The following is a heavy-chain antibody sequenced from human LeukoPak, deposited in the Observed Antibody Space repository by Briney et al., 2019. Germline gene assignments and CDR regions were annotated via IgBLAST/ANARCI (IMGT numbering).Heavy chain of an antibody. Sequence: SETLSLTCIVSGGSISSGDYYWSWIRQPPGKGLEWIGYIYYSGSTYYNPSLKSRVTISVDTSKNQFSLKLSSVTAADTAVYYCARVNTMVRGVIGFDPWGQGTLVTVSS. V-gene: IGHV4-30-4*01. J-gene: IGHJ5*02. CDR3: ARVNTMVRGVIGFDP. CDR1: GGSISSGDYY. CDR2: IYYSGST. D-gene: IGHD3-10*01.